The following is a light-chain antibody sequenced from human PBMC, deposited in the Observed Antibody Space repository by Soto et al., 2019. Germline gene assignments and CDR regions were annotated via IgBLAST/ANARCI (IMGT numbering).Light chain of an antibody. J-gene: IGLJ2*01. Sequence: QSVLTQPPSGSGAPGQRVTISCTGSSSNIGAGYDVHWYQRLPGAAPKLLIHGDSNRPSGVPDRFSGSKSVTSASLAITGLQAEDEADYYCQSYDSSLSGVVFGGGTKLTVL. V-gene: IGLV1-40*01. CDR3: QSYDSSLSGVV. CDR1: SSNIGAGYD. CDR2: GDS.